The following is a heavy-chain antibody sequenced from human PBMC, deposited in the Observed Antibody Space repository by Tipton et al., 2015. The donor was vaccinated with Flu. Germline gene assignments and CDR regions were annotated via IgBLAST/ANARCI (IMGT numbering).Heavy chain of an antibody. J-gene: IGHJ6*02. V-gene: IGHV1-2*02. Sequence: QLVQSGAEVKKPGASVKVSCKASGYTFTGYYMHWVRQAPGQGLEWMGWINPNSGGTNYAQKFQGRVTMTRDTSISTAYMELSRLRSDDTAVYSCARVRVRPDPYYYGMDVWGQGTTVTVSS. CDR3: ARVRVRPDPYYYGMDV. CDR2: INPNSGGT. D-gene: IGHD4/OR15-4a*01. CDR1: GYTFTGYY.